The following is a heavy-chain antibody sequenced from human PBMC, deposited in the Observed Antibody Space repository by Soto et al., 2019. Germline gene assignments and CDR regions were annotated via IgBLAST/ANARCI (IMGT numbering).Heavy chain of an antibody. Sequence: ASVKVSCKASGYTFTSYGISWVRQAPGQGLEWMGWISAYNGNTNYAQKLQGRVTMTTDTSTSTAYMELRSLRSDDTAVYYRAIEYSGSLNFDYWGQGTLVTVSS. V-gene: IGHV1-18*01. CDR1: GYTFTSYG. CDR2: ISAYNGNT. J-gene: IGHJ4*02. D-gene: IGHD1-26*01. CDR3: AIEYSGSLNFDY.